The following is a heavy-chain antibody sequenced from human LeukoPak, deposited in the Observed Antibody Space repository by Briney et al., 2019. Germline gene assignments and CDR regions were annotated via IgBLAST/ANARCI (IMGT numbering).Heavy chain of an antibody. CDR2: IKQDGSEK. CDR3: AKRLAYGSGGSDYFDF. CDR1: GFTFSNYW. Sequence: TGGSLRLSCAASGFTFSNYWMSWVRQAPGKGLEWVANIKQDGSEKYYVDSVKGRFTISRDNSKNTLYLQMSSLRAEDTAVYYCAKRLAYGSGGSDYFDFWGQGTLVTVSS. D-gene: IGHD3-10*01. V-gene: IGHV3-7*05. J-gene: IGHJ4*02.